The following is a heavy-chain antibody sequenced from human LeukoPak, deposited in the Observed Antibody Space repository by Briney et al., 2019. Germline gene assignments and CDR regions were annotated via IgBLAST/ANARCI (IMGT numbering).Heavy chain of an antibody. Sequence: GGSLRLSCAASGFTFDDYAMHWVRQAPGKGLEWVSGISWNSGSIGYADSVKGRFTISRDNAKNSLYLQMNSLRAEDMALYYCAKGRGYSSSSNAFDIWGQGTMVTVSS. CDR1: GFTFDDYA. J-gene: IGHJ3*02. CDR3: AKGRGYSSSSNAFDI. V-gene: IGHV3-9*03. CDR2: ISWNSGSI. D-gene: IGHD6-13*01.